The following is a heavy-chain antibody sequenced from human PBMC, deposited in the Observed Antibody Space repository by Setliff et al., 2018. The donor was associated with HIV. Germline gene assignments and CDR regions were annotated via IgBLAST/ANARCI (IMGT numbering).Heavy chain of an antibody. D-gene: IGHD2-15*01. Sequence: PSETLSLTCRFSGDSIVSADSTSSHHCSSIRQPPGRGLEWIGTTPYSGSTNYNPSLRSRVTISLDTSTNQFSLRLNSVTAADTAHYFCVVYFGGNGGRGLWGQGTLVTVSS. V-gene: IGHV4-59*11. CDR3: VVYFGGNGGRGL. J-gene: IGHJ4*02. CDR2: TPYSGST. CDR1: GDSIVSADSTSSHH.